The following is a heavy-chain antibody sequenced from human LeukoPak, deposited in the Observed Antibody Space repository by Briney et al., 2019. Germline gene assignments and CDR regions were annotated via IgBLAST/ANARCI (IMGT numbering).Heavy chain of an antibody. CDR1: GFTFSSYA. Sequence: GGSLRLSCAASGFTFSSYAMSWVRQAPGEGLEWVSAISGSGGSTYYADSVKGRFTISRDNSKNTLYLQMNSLRAEDTAVYYCAKVGRQQLVRFDYWGQGTLVAVSS. D-gene: IGHD6-13*01. V-gene: IGHV3-23*01. J-gene: IGHJ4*02. CDR3: AKVGRQQLVRFDY. CDR2: ISGSGGST.